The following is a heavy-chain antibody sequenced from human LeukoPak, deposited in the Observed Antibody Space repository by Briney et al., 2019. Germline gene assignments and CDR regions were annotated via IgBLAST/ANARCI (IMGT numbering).Heavy chain of an antibody. CDR3: ARAVLLGTDFDY. CDR1: GYTFTGYY. CDR2: INPNSGGT. Sequence: ASVKVSCKTSGYTFTGYYMHWVRQAPGQGLQWMGWINPNSGGTNYAQKFQGRVTMTRDTSISTAYMELSRLRSDDTAVYYCARAVLLGTDFDYWGQGTLVTISS. J-gene: IGHJ4*02. D-gene: IGHD5-18*01. V-gene: IGHV1-2*02.